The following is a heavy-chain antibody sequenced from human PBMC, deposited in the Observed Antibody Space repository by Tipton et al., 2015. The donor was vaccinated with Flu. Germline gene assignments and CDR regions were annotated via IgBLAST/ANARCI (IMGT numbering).Heavy chain of an antibody. CDR1: GSSFSSYW. D-gene: IGHD2-21*02. CDR3: VRQNRGGDCYPDY. CDR2: IYPDDSDT. J-gene: IGHJ4*02. V-gene: IGHV5-51*01. Sequence: VQLVQSGAEVKKPGESLKISCKGSGSSFSSYWIAWVRQMPGKGLEWMGIIYPDDSDTKYSPSFQGQVTFSADKSVNTAYLQWTSLKASDTAIYFCVRQNRGGDCYPDYWGQGTLVTVSS.